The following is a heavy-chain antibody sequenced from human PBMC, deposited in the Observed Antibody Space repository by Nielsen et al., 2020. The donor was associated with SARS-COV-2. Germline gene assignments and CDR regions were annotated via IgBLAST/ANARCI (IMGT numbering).Heavy chain of an antibody. CDR3: AKSMVRGGIDY. J-gene: IGHJ4*02. V-gene: IGHV3-9*01. CDR1: GFTFDDYA. D-gene: IGHD3-10*01. Sequence: GGSLRLSCAASGFTFDDYAMHWVRQAPGKGLEWVSGISWNSGSIGYADSVKGRFTISRDNSKNTLYLQMNSLRAEDTAVYYCAKSMVRGGIDYWGQGTLVTVSS. CDR2: ISWNSGSI.